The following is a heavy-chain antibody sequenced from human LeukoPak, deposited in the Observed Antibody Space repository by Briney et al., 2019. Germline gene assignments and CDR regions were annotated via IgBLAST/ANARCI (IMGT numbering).Heavy chain of an antibody. V-gene: IGHV3-49*04. J-gene: IGHJ4*02. Sequence: GGSLRLSCTASGFTFADYAMSWDRQAPGKGLEWVGFIRSRTYGGTTEYAASVKGRFTISRDDSKSIAYLQMISLKTEDTAVYYCTRIRDAYTLDYWGQGTLVTVSS. CDR3: TRIRDAYTLDY. D-gene: IGHD5-24*01. CDR1: GFTFADYA. CDR2: IRSRTYGGTT.